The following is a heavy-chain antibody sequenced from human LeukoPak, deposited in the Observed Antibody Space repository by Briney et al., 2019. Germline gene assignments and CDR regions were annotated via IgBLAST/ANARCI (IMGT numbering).Heavy chain of an antibody. CDR2: IWSDGSNK. CDR3: ARRRYSVYDFDY. V-gene: IGHV3-33*01. CDR1: GFTFSSYG. J-gene: IGHJ4*02. Sequence: GGSLRLSCAASGFTFSSYGMHWVRQAPGKGLEWVAVIWSDGSNKYYADSVRGRFTISRDNSKNTLYLQMNSLRAEDAAVYYCARRRYSVYDFDYWGQGTLVTVSS. D-gene: IGHD5/OR15-5a*01.